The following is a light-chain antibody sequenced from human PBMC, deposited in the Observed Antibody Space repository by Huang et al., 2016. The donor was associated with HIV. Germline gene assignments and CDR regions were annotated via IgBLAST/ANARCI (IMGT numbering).Light chain of an antibody. CDR3: QQYSNWPLT. CDR1: PSVSSN. V-gene: IGKV3-15*01. J-gene: IGKJ4*01. CDR2: GAS. Sequence: EIVMTQSPATLSVSPGERVTLSCSASPSVSSNLAWYQQQYGQAPRLRIEGASTRATGLPARFSGSGSGTEFTLTISSLQSEDFAVYYCQQYSNWPLTFGGGTKVEIK.